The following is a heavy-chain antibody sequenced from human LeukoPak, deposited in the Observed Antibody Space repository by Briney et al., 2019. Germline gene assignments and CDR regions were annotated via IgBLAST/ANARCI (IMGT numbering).Heavy chain of an antibody. D-gene: IGHD2-15*01. J-gene: IGHJ5*02. Sequence: SETLSLTCAVYGGSFSGYYWSWIRQPPGKGLEWIGENNHSGSTNYNPSLKSRVAISVDTSKNQFSLKLSSVTAADTAVYYCARTRIRFDPWGQGTLVTVSS. V-gene: IGHV4-34*01. CDR1: GGSFSGYY. CDR3: ARTRIRFDP. CDR2: NNHSGST.